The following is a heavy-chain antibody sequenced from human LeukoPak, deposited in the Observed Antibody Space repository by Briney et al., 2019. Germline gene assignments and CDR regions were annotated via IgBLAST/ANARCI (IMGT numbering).Heavy chain of an antibody. Sequence: ASVKVSCKASGYTFTSYGISWVRQAPGQGLEWMGWISAYNGNTNYAQKLQGRVTMTTDTSTSTAYMELRSLRSDATAVYYCARDGEWYEKYYYYGMDVWGQGTTVTVSS. CDR3: ARDGEWYEKYYYYGMDV. CDR1: GYTFTSYG. J-gene: IGHJ6*02. CDR2: ISAYNGNT. V-gene: IGHV1-18*01. D-gene: IGHD2-8*01.